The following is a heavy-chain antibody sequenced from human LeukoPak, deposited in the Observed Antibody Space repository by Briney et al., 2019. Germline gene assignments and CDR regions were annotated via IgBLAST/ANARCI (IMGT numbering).Heavy chain of an antibody. D-gene: IGHD2-2*01. CDR1: GFTFSSYA. V-gene: IGHV3-23*01. J-gene: IGHJ4*02. CDR2: ISGSGGST. Sequence: PGGSLRLSCAASGFTFSSYAMSWVRQAPGKGLEWVSAISGSGGSTYYADSVKGRLTISRDNSKNTLYLQMNSLRAEDTAVYYCAKDIVVVPAATFDYWGQGTLVTVSS. CDR3: AKDIVVVPAATFDY.